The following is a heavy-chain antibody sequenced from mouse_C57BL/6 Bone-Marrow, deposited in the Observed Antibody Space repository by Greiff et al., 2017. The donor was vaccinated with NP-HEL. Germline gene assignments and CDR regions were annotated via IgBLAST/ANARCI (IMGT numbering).Heavy chain of an antibody. D-gene: IGHD2-4*01. Sequence: EVKVVESGGGLVQSGRSLRLSCATSGFTFSDFYMEWVRQAPGKGLEWIAASRNKANDYTTDYSASVKGRLIVSRDTSQSIVYLQMNALRAEDTAIYYCARVSYDYDVTRGAMDGWGQGTSVTVSS. CDR1: GFTFSDFY. CDR3: ARVSYDYDVTRGAMDG. J-gene: IGHJ4*01. V-gene: IGHV7-1*01. CDR2: SRNKANDYTT.